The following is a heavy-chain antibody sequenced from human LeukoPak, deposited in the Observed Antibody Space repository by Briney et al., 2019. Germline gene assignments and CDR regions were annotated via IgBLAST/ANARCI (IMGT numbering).Heavy chain of an antibody. J-gene: IGHJ4*02. CDR1: GFTFSSYW. Sequence: PGGSLRLSCAASGFTFSSYWMSWVRQAPGKGLEWVANIKQDGSEKYYVDSVKGRFTISRDNAKNSLYLQMNSLRAEDTAVYYCARVKGRVDYGSRPFDYWGQGTLVTVSS. V-gene: IGHV3-7*01. CDR3: ARVKGRVDYGSRPFDY. D-gene: IGHD3-10*01. CDR2: IKQDGSEK.